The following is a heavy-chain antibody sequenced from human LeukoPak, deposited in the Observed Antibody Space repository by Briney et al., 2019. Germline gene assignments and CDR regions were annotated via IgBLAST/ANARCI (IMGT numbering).Heavy chain of an antibody. D-gene: IGHD6-13*01. CDR2: ISSSSSDI. Sequence: GGSLRLSCAASGFTFSSHSMAWVRQAPGRGLEWVSSISSSSSDIYYADSVKGRFTISRDNAKNSLLLQMNSLRDEDTAVYYCVRCLYSSWYKPNDYWGQGTLVTVSP. V-gene: IGHV3-21*01. CDR1: GFTFSSHS. CDR3: VRCLYSSWYKPNDY. J-gene: IGHJ4*02.